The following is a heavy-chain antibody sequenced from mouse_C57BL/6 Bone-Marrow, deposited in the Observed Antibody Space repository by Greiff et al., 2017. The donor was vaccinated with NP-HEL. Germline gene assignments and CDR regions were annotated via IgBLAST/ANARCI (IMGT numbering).Heavy chain of an antibody. CDR1: GFTFTDYY. V-gene: IGHV7-3*01. CDR3: ARCSYYGSSYDY. J-gene: IGHJ2*01. CDR2: IRNKANGYTT. Sequence: EVHLVESGGGLVQPGGSLSLSCAASGFTFTDYYMSWVRQPPGKALEWLGFIRNKANGYTTEYSASVKGRFTISRDNSQSILYLQMNALRAEDSATYYCARCSYYGSSYDYWGQGTTLTVSS. D-gene: IGHD1-1*01.